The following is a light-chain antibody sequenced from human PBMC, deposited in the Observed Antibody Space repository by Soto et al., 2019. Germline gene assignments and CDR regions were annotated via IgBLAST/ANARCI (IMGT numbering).Light chain of an antibody. CDR1: QSVTSRY. V-gene: IGKV3-20*01. Sequence: ENVLTQSPGTLSLSPGEGATLPCRATQSVTSRYFAWYQQKPGQAPRLLIYGISSRATDIPDRFSGSGSGTDYTLTISRLEPEDFGVYYCQQYSTLPHTFGQGTKLEVK. CDR2: GIS. CDR3: QQYSTLPHT. J-gene: IGKJ2*01.